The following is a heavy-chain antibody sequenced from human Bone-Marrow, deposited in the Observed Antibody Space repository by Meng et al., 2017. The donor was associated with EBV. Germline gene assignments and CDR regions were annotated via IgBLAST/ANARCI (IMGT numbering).Heavy chain of an antibody. CDR3: ARPFPSWQSPRLDHFGA. J-gene: IGHJ5*02. Sequence: QLQLRESGPGQVTPSANLPLTRTVPDDSISSFYYWVWIRQPPGRGLEWIGSVHYTGSTYYSPSLKSRVTVSVDTSKNQFSLRLTSVTAADTAVYYCARPFPSWQSPRLDHFGAWGKGTLVTV. CDR1: DDSISSFYY. CDR2: VHYTGST. V-gene: IGHV4-39*01. D-gene: IGHD6-19*01.